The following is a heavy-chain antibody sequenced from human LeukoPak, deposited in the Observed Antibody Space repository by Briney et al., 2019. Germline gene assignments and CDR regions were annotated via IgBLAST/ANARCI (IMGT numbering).Heavy chain of an antibody. CDR3: AKGLALYSSSWYYNYYYYYMDV. D-gene: IGHD6-13*01. Sequence: PGGSLRLSCAASGFTFSSYAMSWVRQAPGKGLEWVSAISGSGGSTYYADSVKGRFTISRDNSKNTLYLQMNSLRAEDTAVYYCAKGLALYSSSWYYNYYYYYMDVWGKGATVTVSS. CDR2: ISGSGGST. CDR1: GFTFSSYA. J-gene: IGHJ6*03. V-gene: IGHV3-23*01.